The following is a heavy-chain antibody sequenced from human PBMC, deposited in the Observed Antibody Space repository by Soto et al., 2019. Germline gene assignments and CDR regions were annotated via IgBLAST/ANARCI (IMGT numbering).Heavy chain of an antibody. CDR3: AKDRYGVVVTAIAFDY. J-gene: IGHJ4*02. Sequence: EVQLLESGGGLVQPGGSLSLSCAASGFTFSSYAMSWVRKAPGKGLEWVSAISGSGGSTYYADSVKGRFTISSDNSKNTLYLQMNSLRAEDTAVYYCAKDRYGVVVTAIAFDYWGQGTLVPVSS. V-gene: IGHV3-23*01. D-gene: IGHD2-21*02. CDR2: ISGSGGST. CDR1: GFTFSSYA.